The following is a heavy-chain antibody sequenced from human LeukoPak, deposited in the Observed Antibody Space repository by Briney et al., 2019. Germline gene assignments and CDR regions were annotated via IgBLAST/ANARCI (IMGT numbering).Heavy chain of an antibody. CDR2: INPNSGGT. V-gene: IGHV1-2*02. D-gene: IGHD3-9*01. CDR3: ATSSQGYDILTGYYREDWFDP. Sequence: ASVTVSCKASGYTFTGYYMHWVRQAPGQGLEWMGWINPNSGGTNYAQKFQGRVTMTRDTSISTAYMELSRLRSDDTAVYYCATSSQGYDILTGYYREDWFDPWGQGTLVTVSS. CDR1: GYTFTGYY. J-gene: IGHJ5*02.